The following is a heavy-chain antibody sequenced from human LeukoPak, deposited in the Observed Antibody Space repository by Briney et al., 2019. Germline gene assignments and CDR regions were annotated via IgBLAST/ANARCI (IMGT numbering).Heavy chain of an antibody. CDR3: ARDRGYCSGRNCSHGNYFDS. V-gene: IGHV4-59*01. CDR2: IYYSGST. Sequence: SETLSLTCTVSGGSISTYYWSWIRQPPGKGLEWIGYIYYSGSTNYNPSLKSRVTISVDTSKNQFSLKLSSVTAADTAVYYCARDRGYCSGRNCSHGNYFDSWGQGTLVTVSS. D-gene: IGHD2-15*01. CDR1: GGSISTYY. J-gene: IGHJ4*02.